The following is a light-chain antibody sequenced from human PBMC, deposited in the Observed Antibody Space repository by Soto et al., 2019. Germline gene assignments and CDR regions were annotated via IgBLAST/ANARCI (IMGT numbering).Light chain of an antibody. V-gene: IGKV3-15*01. CDR2: DAS. J-gene: IGKJ3*01. Sequence: EIVMTQSPATLSVSPGERASLSCRASQSVGSKLAWYQHKPGQAPRLLIYDASTRATGFPARFSGSVSGTEFTLTISSLQPEDFAVYYCQQYNNWPPFTFGPGTKVDIK. CDR1: QSVGSK. CDR3: QQYNNWPPFT.